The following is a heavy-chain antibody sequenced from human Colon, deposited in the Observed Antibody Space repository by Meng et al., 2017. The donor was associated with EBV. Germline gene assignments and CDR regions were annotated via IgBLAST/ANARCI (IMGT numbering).Heavy chain of an antibody. V-gene: IGHV4-34*01. Sequence: QLQRWGGGAVQSTPPETLSLACSVSVVSFNGYYWSWIRQPTGKGLEWIGEINHSGNTNYNPSLKSRVTISIDTSKNQFSLKLSSVTDADTAVYFCARGEPVPGHFLKSWGQGTLVTVSS. J-gene: IGHJ5*02. CDR1: VVSFNGYY. D-gene: IGHD6-19*01. CDR2: INHSGNT. CDR3: ARGEPVPGHFLKS.